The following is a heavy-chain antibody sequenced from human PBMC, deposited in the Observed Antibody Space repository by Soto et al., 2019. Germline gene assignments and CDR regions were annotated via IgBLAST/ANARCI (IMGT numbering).Heavy chain of an antibody. D-gene: IGHD1-26*01. CDR2: VNLNGGRT. J-gene: IGHJ4*02. CDR1: GFTFDDYG. CDR3: VRGASLNFDY. Sequence: EVQLVESGGGVLRPGGSLSLSCAASGFTFDDYGMSWARQAPGKGLEWVSGVNLNGGRTGYADSVKGRFTISRDNAKNSLYLQMNSLRAEDTAFYYCVRGASLNFDYWGQGTLVTVSS. V-gene: IGHV3-20*04.